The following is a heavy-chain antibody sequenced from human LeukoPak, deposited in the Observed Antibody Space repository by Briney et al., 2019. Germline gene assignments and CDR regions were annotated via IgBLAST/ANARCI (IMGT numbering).Heavy chain of an antibody. CDR1: GFTFSSYW. J-gene: IGHJ4*02. CDR3: ARGRGFITMIAVVEYYFDY. CDR2: IKQDGSEK. Sequence: GGSLRLSCAASGFTFSSYWMSWVRQAPGKGLEWVANIKQDGSEKYYVDSVKGRFTISRDNAKNSLYLQMNSLRAEDTAVYYCARGRGFITMIAVVEYYFDYWGQGTLVTVSS. D-gene: IGHD3-22*01. V-gene: IGHV3-7*01.